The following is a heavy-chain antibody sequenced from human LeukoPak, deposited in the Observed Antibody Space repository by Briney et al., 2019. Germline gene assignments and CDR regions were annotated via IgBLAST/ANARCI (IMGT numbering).Heavy chain of an antibody. D-gene: IGHD4-17*01. CDR1: GGSISGYF. J-gene: IGHJ5*02. V-gene: IGHV4-59*12. Sequence: PSETLSLTCTVSGGSISGYFWSWIRQPPGKGLELIGYLYYSGSTNYNPSLKSRVTVSVDTSKDQFSLRLSSVTAADTAVYYCARVGATVTTDWFDPWGQGTLVTVSS. CDR3: ARVGATVTTDWFDP. CDR2: LYYSGST.